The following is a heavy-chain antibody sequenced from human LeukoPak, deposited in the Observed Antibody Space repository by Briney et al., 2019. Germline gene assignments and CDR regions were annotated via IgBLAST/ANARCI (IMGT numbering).Heavy chain of an antibody. CDR3: ARDLVRYCSSTSCYAAPGNYYYYGMDV. V-gene: IGHV1-2*02. CDR2: INPNSGGT. Sequence: ASVKVSCKASGYTFTGYYMHWVRHAPGQGLEWMGWINPNSGGTNYAQKFQGRVTMTRDTSISTAYMELSRLRSDDTAVYYCARDLVRYCSSTSCYAAPGNYYYYGMDVWGQGTTVSVSS. J-gene: IGHJ6*02. CDR1: GYTFTGYY. D-gene: IGHD2-2*01.